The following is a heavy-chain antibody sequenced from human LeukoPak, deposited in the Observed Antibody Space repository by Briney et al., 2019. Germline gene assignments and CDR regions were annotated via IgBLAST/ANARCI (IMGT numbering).Heavy chain of an antibody. D-gene: IGHD1-26*01. CDR2: FDPEDGET. Sequence: ASVKVSCKVSGCTLTELSMHWVRQAPGKGLEWMGGFDPEDGETIYAQKFQGRVTMTEDTSTDTAYMELSSLRSEDTAVYYCATDSPYSGSPHFDYWGQGTLVTVSS. J-gene: IGHJ4*02. CDR1: GCTLTELS. CDR3: ATDSPYSGSPHFDY. V-gene: IGHV1-24*01.